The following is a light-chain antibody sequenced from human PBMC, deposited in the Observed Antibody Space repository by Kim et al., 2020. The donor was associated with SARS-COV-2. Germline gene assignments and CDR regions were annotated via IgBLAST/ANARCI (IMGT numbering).Light chain of an antibody. CDR3: QQYGSSPLT. J-gene: IGKJ2*01. CDR2: GAS. CDR1: HSVSSSY. V-gene: IGKV3-20*01. Sequence: LSRGERATLSCRASHSVSSSYVAWYQQKPGQAPRLLIYGASSRATGIPDRFSGSGSGTDFTLTISRLEPEDFAVYYCQQYGSSPLTFGQGTKLEIK.